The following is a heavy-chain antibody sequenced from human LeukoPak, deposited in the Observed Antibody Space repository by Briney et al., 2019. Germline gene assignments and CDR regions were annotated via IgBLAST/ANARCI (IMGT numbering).Heavy chain of an antibody. J-gene: IGHJ6*02. CDR3: ARGRDRQYQLPSTYYYGMDV. V-gene: IGHV4-34*01. D-gene: IGHD2-2*01. CDR2: INHSGST. Sequence: SETLSLTCAVYGGSFSGYYWSWIRQPPGKGLEWIGEINHSGSTNYNPSLKSRVTMSVDTSKNQFSLKLSSVTAADTAVYYCARGRDRQYQLPSTYYYGMDVWGQGTTVTVSS. CDR1: GGSFSGYY.